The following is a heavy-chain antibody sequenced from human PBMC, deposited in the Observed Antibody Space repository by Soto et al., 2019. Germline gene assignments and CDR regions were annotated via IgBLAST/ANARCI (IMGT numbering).Heavy chain of an antibody. Sequence: LSLTCTVSGGSFKSGSYSWSWIRQPPGKGLEWIGYVYHTGRTSYNPSLKSRVSISMDTSKNQFSLNLDSVTAADTAVYFCASDFAYFDSWGQGTLVTVSS. D-gene: IGHD3-3*01. J-gene: IGHJ4*02. CDR2: VYHTGRT. CDR1: GGSFKSGSYS. V-gene: IGHV4-61*01. CDR3: ASDFAYFDS.